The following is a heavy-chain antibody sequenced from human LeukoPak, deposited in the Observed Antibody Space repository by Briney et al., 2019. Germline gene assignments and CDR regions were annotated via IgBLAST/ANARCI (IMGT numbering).Heavy chain of an antibody. CDR1: GFTFSTYW. CDR2: LDRDGTTT. Sequence: GGSLRLSCVASGFTFSTYWMHWVRQAPGKGLEWVSRLDRDGTTTSYADSVYGRFTISRDNAKSTLYLQMRSLRAEDTAVYYCARSDYYPSNGYPAYLDYWGQGTLVTVSS. D-gene: IGHD3-22*01. J-gene: IGHJ4*02. CDR3: ARSDYYPSNGYPAYLDY. V-gene: IGHV3-74*01.